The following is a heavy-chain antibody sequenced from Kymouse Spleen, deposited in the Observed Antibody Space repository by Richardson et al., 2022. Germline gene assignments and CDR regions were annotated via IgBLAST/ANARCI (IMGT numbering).Heavy chain of an antibody. CDR3: ARDYDILTGYYNDDAFDI. CDR1: GGSISSSSYY. V-gene: IGHV4-39*01. CDR2: IYYSGST. Sequence: QLQLQESGPGLVKPSETLSLTCTVSGGSISSSSYYWGWIRQPPGKGLEWIGSIYYSGSTYYNPSLKSRVTISVDTSKNQFSLKLSSVTAADTAVYYCARDYDILTGYYNDDAFDIWGQGTMVTVSS. D-gene: IGHD3-9*01. J-gene: IGHJ3*02.